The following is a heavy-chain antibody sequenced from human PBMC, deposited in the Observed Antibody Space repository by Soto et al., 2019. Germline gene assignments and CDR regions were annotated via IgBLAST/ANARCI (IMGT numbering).Heavy chain of an antibody. CDR2: IYHSGST. Sequence: SETLSLTCTVSGGSISSSSYYWGWIRQPPGKGLEWIGEIYHSGSTNYNPSLKSRVTISVDKSKNHLSLKLSSVTAADTAVYYCARVSGSYYYGMDVWGQGTTVTVSS. D-gene: IGHD1-26*01. J-gene: IGHJ6*02. CDR1: GGSISSSSYY. CDR3: ARVSGSYYYGMDV. V-gene: IGHV4-39*07.